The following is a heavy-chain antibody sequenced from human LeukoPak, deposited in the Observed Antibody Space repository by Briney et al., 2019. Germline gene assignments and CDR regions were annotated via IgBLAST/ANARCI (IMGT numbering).Heavy chain of an antibody. V-gene: IGHV3-11*04. D-gene: IGHD5-18*01. Sequence: GGSLRLSCAASGFTFSDYYMSWIRQAPGKGLEWVSYISSSGSTIYYADSVKGRFTISRDNAKNSLYLQMSSLRAEDTAVYYCARDAGYSYGYAYFDYWGQGTLVTVSS. CDR3: ARDAGYSYGYAYFDY. CDR2: ISSSGSTI. J-gene: IGHJ4*02. CDR1: GFTFSDYY.